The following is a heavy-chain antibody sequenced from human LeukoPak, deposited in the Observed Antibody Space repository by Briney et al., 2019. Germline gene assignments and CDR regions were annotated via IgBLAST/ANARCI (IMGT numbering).Heavy chain of an antibody. V-gene: IGHV3-33*01. Sequence: GGSLRLSCAASGFTFRPYGMHWVRQAPGKGPEWVALILNDGNTKHYADSVRGRFTISRDNSKNTLYLQMNSLRAEDTAVYYCARDIGDCSSGSCYSDYFDYWGQGTPVTVSS. J-gene: IGHJ4*02. D-gene: IGHD2-15*01. CDR2: ILNDGNTK. CDR3: ARDIGDCSSGSCYSDYFDY. CDR1: GFTFRPYG.